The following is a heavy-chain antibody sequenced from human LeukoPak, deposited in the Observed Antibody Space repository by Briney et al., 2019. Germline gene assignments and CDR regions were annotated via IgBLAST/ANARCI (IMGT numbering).Heavy chain of an antibody. Sequence: GGSLRLSCAASGFTFSSYWMNWVRQAPGKGLVWVSTIIDSGNSIYYADSAEGRFTISRDNSKNTLYLQMNSLRAGDTAVYYCAKDPIFSGSYGVFDYWGLGTLVTVSS. V-gene: IGHV3-23*01. J-gene: IGHJ4*02. CDR3: AKDPIFSGSYGVFDY. CDR2: IIDSGNSI. CDR1: GFTFSSYW. D-gene: IGHD1-26*01.